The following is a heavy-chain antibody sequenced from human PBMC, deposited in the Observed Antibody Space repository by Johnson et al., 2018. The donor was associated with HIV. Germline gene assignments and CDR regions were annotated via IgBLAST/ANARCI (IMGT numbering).Heavy chain of an antibody. Sequence: VQLVESGGGVVQPGRSLRLSCAASGFTFDEYGMSWVRQAPGKGLEWVSGLNWNGGSKRYADSVKGRFTISRDNAKNSLYLQMNSLRAEDTAVYYCAKDSQGLRAFDIWGQGTVVIVSS. D-gene: IGHD6-25*01. CDR2: LNWNGGSK. V-gene: IGHV3-20*04. CDR3: AKDSQGLRAFDI. CDR1: GFTFDEYG. J-gene: IGHJ3*02.